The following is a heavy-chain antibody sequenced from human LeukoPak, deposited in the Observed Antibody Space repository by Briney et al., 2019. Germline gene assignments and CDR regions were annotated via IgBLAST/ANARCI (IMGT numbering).Heavy chain of an antibody. CDR2: IRYDGGEI. Sequence: RLSCTVSGFTSFSGHWMNWVRQAPGKGLGWVANIRYDGGEIGYWESVEGPFIISRDNSKNSVYLQMNSLRAEDTGVYYCATRNNFEYWGQGTLVTVSS. CDR1: GFTSFSGHW. J-gene: IGHJ4*02. V-gene: IGHV3-7*01. CDR3: ATRNNFEY.